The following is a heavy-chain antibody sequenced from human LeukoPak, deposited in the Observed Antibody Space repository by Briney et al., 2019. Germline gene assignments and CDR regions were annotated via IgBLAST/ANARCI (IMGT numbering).Heavy chain of an antibody. CDR2: IKQDGSEK. J-gene: IGHJ4*02. Sequence: PGGSLRLSCAASGFTFSSYWMSWVRQAPGRGLEWVANIKQDGSEKYYVDSVKGRFTISRDNAKNSLYLQMNSLRAEDTAVYYCARDFYSSGWYIDYWGQGTLVTVSS. D-gene: IGHD6-19*01. V-gene: IGHV3-7*01. CDR3: ARDFYSSGWYIDY. CDR1: GFTFSSYW.